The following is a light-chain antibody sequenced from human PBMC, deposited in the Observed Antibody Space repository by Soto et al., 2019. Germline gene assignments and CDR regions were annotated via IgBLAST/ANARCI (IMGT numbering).Light chain of an antibody. Sequence: QSVLTQPPSVSGAPGQRVTIPCTGSGSNIGTGYDVHWYQHLPGTAPKLLIYGNSNRPSGVPDRFSGSKSDTSASLAITGLQAEDEADYYCQSFDSSLSAYVFGTGTTLTVL. CDR3: QSFDSSLSAYV. J-gene: IGLJ1*01. CDR1: GSNIGTGYD. CDR2: GNS. V-gene: IGLV1-40*01.